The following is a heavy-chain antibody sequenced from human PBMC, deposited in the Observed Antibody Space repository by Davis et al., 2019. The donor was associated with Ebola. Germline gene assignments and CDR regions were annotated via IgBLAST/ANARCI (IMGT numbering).Heavy chain of an antibody. CDR1: GGSISSYY. J-gene: IGHJ6*02. Sequence: MPSETLSLTCTVSGGSISSYYWSWIRQPPGKGLEWIGYIYYSGSTNYNPSLKSRVTISVDTSKNQFSLKLSSVTAADTAVYYCARMADSFYRGPDYYYYGMDVWGQGTTVIVSS. V-gene: IGHV4-59*08. CDR3: ARMADSFYRGPDYYYYGMDV. CDR2: IYYSGST. D-gene: IGHD2/OR15-2a*01.